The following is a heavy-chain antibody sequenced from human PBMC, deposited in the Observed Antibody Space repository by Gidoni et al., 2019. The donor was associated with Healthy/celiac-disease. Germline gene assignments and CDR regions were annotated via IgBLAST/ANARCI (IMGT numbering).Heavy chain of an antibody. D-gene: IGHD4-4*01. Sequence: VHLVESGGGLVLPGGSLKPSRAASGFTFARSAMHWVRQASGKGLEWVGRIRSKANSYATAYAASVKGRFTISRDDSKNTAYLQMNSLKTEDTAVYYCTRRTTVTIHYGMDVWGQGTTVTVSS. J-gene: IGHJ6*02. CDR2: IRSKANSYAT. V-gene: IGHV3-73*02. CDR3: TRRTTVTIHYGMDV. CDR1: GFTFARSA.